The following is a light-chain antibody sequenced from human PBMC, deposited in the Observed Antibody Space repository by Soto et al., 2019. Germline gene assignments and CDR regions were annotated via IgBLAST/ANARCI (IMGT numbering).Light chain of an antibody. Sequence: EGVLTQSPGNLSLSPGERATLSCRASQSVSSSYLAWYQQKPGQAPRLLIYGTSSRATGIPDRFSGSGSGTDFTLTISRLEPEDVAVYYCQQYGSSSWTFGKGTKVEIQ. CDR3: QQYGSSSWT. CDR2: GTS. J-gene: IGKJ1*01. CDR1: QSVSSSY. V-gene: IGKV3-20*01.